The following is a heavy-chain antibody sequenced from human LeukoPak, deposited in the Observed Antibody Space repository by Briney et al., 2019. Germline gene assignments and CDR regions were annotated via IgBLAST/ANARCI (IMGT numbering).Heavy chain of an antibody. V-gene: IGHV3-21*01. CDR3: ARDNQWLVPYYFDY. J-gene: IGHJ4*02. D-gene: IGHD6-19*01. CDR1: GFTFSGCS. Sequence: GGSLRLSCAASGFTFSGCSMNWVRQAPGKGLEWVSSISSSSSYIYYADSVKGRFTISRDNAKNSLYLQMNSLRAEDTAVYYCARDNQWLVPYYFDYWGQGTLVTVSS. CDR2: ISSSSSYI.